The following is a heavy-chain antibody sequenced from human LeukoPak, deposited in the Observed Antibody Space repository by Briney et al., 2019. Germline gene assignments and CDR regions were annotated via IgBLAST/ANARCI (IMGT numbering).Heavy chain of an antibody. V-gene: IGHV3-23*01. CDR1: GVIISSYA. CDR2: ISGSGGST. Sequence: PGGSLRLSCAASGVIISSYAMSWVRQAPGKGLEWVSAISGSGGSTYYADSVKGRFTISRDNSKNTLYLQMNSLRAEDTAVYYCANAGQVLSGSLDPWGQGTLVTVSS. J-gene: IGHJ5*02. CDR3: ANAGQVLSGSLDP. D-gene: IGHD3-10*01.